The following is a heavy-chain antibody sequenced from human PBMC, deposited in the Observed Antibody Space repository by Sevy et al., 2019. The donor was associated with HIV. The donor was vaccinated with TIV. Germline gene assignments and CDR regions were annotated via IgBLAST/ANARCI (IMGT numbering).Heavy chain of an antibody. V-gene: IGHV3-33*01. CDR2: IWYDGSNK. CDR3: AREGIAVAGIGYYFDY. Sequence: GGSLRLSCAASGFTFSSYGMHWGRQAPGKGLEWVAIIWYDGSNKKYADSVKGRFSISRDNSKNTLYLQMNSLRAEDTAVYYCAREGIAVAGIGYYFDYWGQGTLVTVSS. D-gene: IGHD6-19*01. CDR1: GFTFSSYG. J-gene: IGHJ4*02.